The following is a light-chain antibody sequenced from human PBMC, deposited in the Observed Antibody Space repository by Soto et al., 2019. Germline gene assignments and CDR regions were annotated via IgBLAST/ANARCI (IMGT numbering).Light chain of an antibody. Sequence: SVSPGERATLSCRATETVSTNLAWFQRKAGQPPRLLIYGSSTRATGVPDRFSGSGSGTEFALIISSLQSEDVAVYYCQQYSNWPPAITFGQGTRLEIK. CDR1: ETVSTN. V-gene: IGKV3-15*01. J-gene: IGKJ5*01. CDR3: QQYSNWPPAIT. CDR2: GSS.